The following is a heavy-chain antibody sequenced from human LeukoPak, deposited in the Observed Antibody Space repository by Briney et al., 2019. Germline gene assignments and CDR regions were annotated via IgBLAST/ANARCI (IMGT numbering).Heavy chain of an antibody. CDR2: IIPILGIA. J-gene: IGHJ6*03. V-gene: IGHV1-69*04. Sequence: SVKVSCKASGGTFSSYAISWVRQAPGQGLEWMGRIIPILGIANYAQKFQGRVTITADKSMNTAYMELSSLSSEDTAVYYCARGHCSSRDCYTAPTAMDVWGKGTTVTVSS. CDR1: GGTFSSYA. D-gene: IGHD2-2*01. CDR3: ARGHCSSRDCYTAPTAMDV.